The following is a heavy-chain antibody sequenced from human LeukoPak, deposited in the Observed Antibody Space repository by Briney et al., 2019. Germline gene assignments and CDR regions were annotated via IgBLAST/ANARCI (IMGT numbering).Heavy chain of an antibody. CDR2: FYHSGST. CDR3: VRDPSGYSGYLSYYGY. Sequence: SETLSLTCAVSGGSISSGGYSWSWIRQPPGKGLEWIGYFYHSGSTSNNPSLKDRVTISADRSKNQFSLKVTTVTAADTAVYYCVRDPSGYSGYLSYYGYWGQGILVTVSS. CDR1: GGSISSGGYS. D-gene: IGHD5-12*01. V-gene: IGHV4-30-2*01. J-gene: IGHJ4*02.